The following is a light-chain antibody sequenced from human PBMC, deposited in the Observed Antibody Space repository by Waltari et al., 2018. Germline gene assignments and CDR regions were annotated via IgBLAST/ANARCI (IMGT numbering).Light chain of an antibody. CDR2: AAS. J-gene: IGKJ1*01. Sequence: IQMTQSPSSLSPSVGDRVLITCRASQGISNYLAWYQQKPGKVPKLLIYAASTLQSGVPSRFSGSGSGTDFTLTISSLQPEDVATYYCQKYNSAPWTFGQGTKVEIK. V-gene: IGKV1-27*01. CDR3: QKYNSAPWT. CDR1: QGISNY.